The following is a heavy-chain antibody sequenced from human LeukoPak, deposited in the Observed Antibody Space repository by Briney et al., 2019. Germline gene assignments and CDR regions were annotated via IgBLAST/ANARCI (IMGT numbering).Heavy chain of an antibody. D-gene: IGHD2-8*01. CDR2: IFSHGET. CDR1: GFTVGNSY. CDR3: ARDPPAVSINTYA. V-gene: IGHV3-66*01. Sequence: GGSLRLSCAASGFTVGNSYMNWVRQAPGKGLEWVSLIFSHGETSYADSVKGRFTISRDNSKNTLYLQMNGLRVEDTAVYYCARDPPAVSINTYAWGQGTLVTVSS. J-gene: IGHJ4*02.